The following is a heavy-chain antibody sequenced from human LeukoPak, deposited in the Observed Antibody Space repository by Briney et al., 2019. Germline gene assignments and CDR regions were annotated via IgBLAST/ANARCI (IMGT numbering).Heavy chain of an antibody. J-gene: IGHJ4*02. D-gene: IGHD5-12*01. Sequence: SETLSLTCTVSGGSISGYFWSWLRQPAGKGLEWIGRFYSSGSNNYNPSLKSRVTMSLDTSKNHLSLNLSSVTAADTAVYYCAREPTSGREPTSGRPLDYWGQGTLVTVSS. CDR2: FYSSGSN. V-gene: IGHV4-4*07. CDR1: GGSISGYF. CDR3: AREPTSGREPTSGRPLDY.